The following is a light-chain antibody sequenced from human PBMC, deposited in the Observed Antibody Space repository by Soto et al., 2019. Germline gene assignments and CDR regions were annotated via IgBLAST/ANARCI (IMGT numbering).Light chain of an antibody. V-gene: IGLV1-40*01. CDR3: QSYDSSLSGPS. J-gene: IGLJ2*01. CDR1: SSNIGAGYD. CDR2: GNS. Sequence: QSVLTQPPSVSGAPGQRITISCTGSSSNIGAGYDVHWYQQLPGTAPKLLIYGNSNRPSGVSDRFSGSKSGTSASLAITGLQAEDEADYYCQSYDSSLSGPSFGGGTKLTVL.